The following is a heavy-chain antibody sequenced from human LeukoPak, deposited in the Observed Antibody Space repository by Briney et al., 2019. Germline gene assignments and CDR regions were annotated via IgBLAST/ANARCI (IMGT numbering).Heavy chain of an antibody. D-gene: IGHD5-18*01. CDR1: GFTFSSYA. CDR3: AKDTDTAMVTTPDY. CDR2: ISGGGGST. Sequence: GGSLRLSCAASGFTFSSYAMSWVRQAPGKGLEWVSAISGGGGSTYYADSVKGRFTISRDNSKNTLYLQMNSLKAEDTAVYYCAKDTDTAMVTTPDYWGQGTLVTVSS. V-gene: IGHV3-23*01. J-gene: IGHJ4*02.